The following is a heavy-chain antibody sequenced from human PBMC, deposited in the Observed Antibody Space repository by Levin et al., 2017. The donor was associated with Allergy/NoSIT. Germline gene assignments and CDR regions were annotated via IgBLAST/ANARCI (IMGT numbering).Heavy chain of an antibody. D-gene: IGHD3-3*01. CDR2: ILALLGLT. CDR3: ASWSGSSFGS. Sequence: AASVKVSCKASGGPFSSHTIHWVRQAPGQGLEWMGRILALLGLTNYPQNFQDRVTITADKSTNTVYMELSSLRTEDTAVYFCASWSGSSFGSWGQGTLVTVSS. J-gene: IGHJ4*02. CDR1: GGPFSSHT. V-gene: IGHV1-69*02.